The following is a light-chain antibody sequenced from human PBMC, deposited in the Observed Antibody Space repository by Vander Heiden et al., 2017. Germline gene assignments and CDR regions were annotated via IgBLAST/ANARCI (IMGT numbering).Light chain of an antibody. CDR2: LGS. V-gene: IGKV2-28*01. Sequence: DIVMSPCPLSLPVTPGGPASISCRSSQSLLHSNGYNYLDWYLQKPEQSPQLLIYLGSNRASGVPDRFSGSGSGTDFTLKISRVEAEDVGLYYCMQALQSPPTFGQGTKLEIK. CDR3: MQALQSPPT. J-gene: IGKJ2*01. CDR1: QSLLHSNGYNY.